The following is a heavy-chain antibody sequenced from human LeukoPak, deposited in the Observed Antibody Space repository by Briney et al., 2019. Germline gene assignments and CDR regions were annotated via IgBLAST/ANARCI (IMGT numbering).Heavy chain of an antibody. CDR1: GFTFSNYW. J-gene: IGHJ4*02. CDR3: ARDPVGATTPDC. CDR2: ISSDGRST. Sequence: GGSLRLSCAASGFTFSNYWMHWVRQVPGKGLVWVSRISSDGRSTYYADSVKGRLTISRDNAKNSLYLQMNSLRAEDTAVYYCARDPVGATTPDCWGQGALVTVSS. V-gene: IGHV3-74*01. D-gene: IGHD1-26*01.